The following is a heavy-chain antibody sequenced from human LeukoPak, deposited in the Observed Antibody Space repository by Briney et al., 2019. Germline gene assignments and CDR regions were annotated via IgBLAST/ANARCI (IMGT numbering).Heavy chain of an antibody. CDR2: IIWNSGSI. CDR3: AKFSGVAAAGGNDY. D-gene: IGHD6-13*01. J-gene: IGHJ4*02. V-gene: IGHV3-9*01. CDR1: GFTFDAYA. Sequence: GRYLRLSCAASGFTFDAYAMHWVRQAPGKGLEGVLGIIWNSGSIGYADSVKGRFTISRDNAKNSLYLQMNSLRAEDTALYYCAKFSGVAAAGGNDYWGQGTLVTVSS.